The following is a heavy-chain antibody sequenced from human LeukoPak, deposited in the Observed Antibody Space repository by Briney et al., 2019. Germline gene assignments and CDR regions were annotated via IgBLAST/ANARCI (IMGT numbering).Heavy chain of an antibody. V-gene: IGHV3-23*01. CDR2: IGGRGTST. CDR3: GKEGGA. D-gene: IGHD3-16*01. CDR1: GFTFGSFT. J-gene: IGHJ5*02. Sequence: PGGSLRLSCAVSGFTFGSFTMTWVRQAPGKGLEWVAAIGGRGTSTYYADSLEGRFTIARDNSKDMVYLQMNSLKVEDTAIYYCGKEGGAWGQGTQVTVSS.